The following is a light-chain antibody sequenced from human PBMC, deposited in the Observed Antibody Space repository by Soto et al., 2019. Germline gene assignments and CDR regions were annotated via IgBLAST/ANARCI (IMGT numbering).Light chain of an antibody. Sequence: EIVLTQSPGTLSLSPGERATLSCRASQSVSSSYLAWYQQKPGQAPRLLIYGASSRATGIPDRFSGTGSGTDFTLTLSRLEPEDFAVYYCQQYGSSPWTFGQGTMVEIK. CDR2: GAS. CDR3: QQYGSSPWT. V-gene: IGKV3-20*01. CDR1: QSVSSSY. J-gene: IGKJ1*01.